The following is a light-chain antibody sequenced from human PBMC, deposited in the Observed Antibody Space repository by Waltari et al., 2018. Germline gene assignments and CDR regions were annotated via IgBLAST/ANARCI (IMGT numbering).Light chain of an antibody. J-gene: IGKJ3*01. CDR2: EAS. CDR3: QQRSNWPPVYS. V-gene: IGKV3-11*01. Sequence: EIVLAQSPATLSLSPGERATLPCRASQSVSSYLAWYQQKPGQAPRLLTHEASNRATGIPARFMGSGSGTDFTLTISSLEPEDFAVYYCQQRSNWPPVYSFGPGTKVDIK. CDR1: QSVSSY.